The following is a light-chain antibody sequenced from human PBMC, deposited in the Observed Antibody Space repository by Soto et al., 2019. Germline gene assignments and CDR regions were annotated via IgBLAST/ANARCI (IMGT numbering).Light chain of an antibody. CDR3: QQYNSYPFT. Sequence: AIRMTQSPSSFSASTGDRVTITCRASQGINSYLAWYQQKPGKAPKLLIYGASTLQSGVPSRFSGSGSGTDFTLTISSLQSEDFATYFCQQYNSYPFTFGPGTKVEFK. CDR1: QGINSY. CDR2: GAS. J-gene: IGKJ3*01. V-gene: IGKV1-8*01.